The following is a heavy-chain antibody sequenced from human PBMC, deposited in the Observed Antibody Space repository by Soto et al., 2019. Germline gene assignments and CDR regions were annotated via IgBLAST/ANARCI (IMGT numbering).Heavy chain of an antibody. CDR2: INHSGST. J-gene: IGHJ6*02. CDR1: GGSFSGYY. V-gene: IGHV4-34*01. Sequence: SETLSLTCAVYGGSFSGYYWSWIRQPPGKGLEWIGEINHSGSTNYNPSLKSRVTISVDTSKNQFSLKLSSVTAADTAVYYCARNGLWGYDLNYYYYSAMDVWGQGTTVTVSS. CDR3: ARNGLWGYDLNYYYYSAMDV. D-gene: IGHD5-12*01.